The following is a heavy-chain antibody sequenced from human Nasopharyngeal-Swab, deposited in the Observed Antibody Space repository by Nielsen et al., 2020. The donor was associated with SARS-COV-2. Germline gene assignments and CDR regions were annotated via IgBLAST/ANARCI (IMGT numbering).Heavy chain of an antibody. CDR3: ARDSQKYYDILTAVNWYFDL. CDR1: GYTFTSYD. D-gene: IGHD3-9*01. CDR2: MNPNSGNT. V-gene: IGHV1-8*01. J-gene: IGHJ2*01. Sequence: ASVKVSCKASGYTFTSYDINWVRQATGQGLEWMGWMNPNSGNTGYAQKFQGRVTMTRNTSISTAYMELSSLRSEDTAVYYCARDSQKYYDILTAVNWYFDLWGRGTLVTVSS.